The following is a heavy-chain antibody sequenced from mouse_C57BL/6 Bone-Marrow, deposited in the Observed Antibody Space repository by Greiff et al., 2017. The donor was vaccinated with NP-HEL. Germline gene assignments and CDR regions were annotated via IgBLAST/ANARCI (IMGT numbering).Heavy chain of an antibody. Sequence: DVMLVESGGGLVKPGGSLKLSCAASGFTFSSYAMSWVRQTPEKRLEWVATISDGGSFTISRDNAKNNLYLQMSHLKSEDTAMYYCARDGPFYYGSSHWYFDVWGTGTTVTVSS. CDR3: ARDGPFYYGSSHWYFDV. J-gene: IGHJ1*03. CDR1: GFTFSSYA. V-gene: IGHV5-4*01. D-gene: IGHD1-1*01. CDR2: ISDGGS.